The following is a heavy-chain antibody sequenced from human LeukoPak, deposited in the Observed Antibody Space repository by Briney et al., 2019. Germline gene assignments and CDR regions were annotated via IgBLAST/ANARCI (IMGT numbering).Heavy chain of an antibody. CDR3: ARWVGATRGLYYFDY. CDR2: INPSGGST. V-gene: IGHV1-46*01. J-gene: IGHJ4*02. Sequence: ASVKVSCKASGYTFTSYYMHWVRQAPGQGLEWRGIINPSGGSTSYAQKFQGRVTMTRDTSTSTVYMELSSLRSEDTAVYYCARWVGATRGLYYFDYWGQGTLVTVSS. D-gene: IGHD1-26*01. CDR1: GYTFTSYY.